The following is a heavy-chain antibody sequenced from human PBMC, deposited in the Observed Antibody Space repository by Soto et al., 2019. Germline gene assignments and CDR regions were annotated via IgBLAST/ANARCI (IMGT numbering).Heavy chain of an antibody. CDR2: IYYSGST. D-gene: IGHD3-10*01. CDR3: AMYYYGSGRRNYYYYMDV. J-gene: IGHJ6*03. Sequence: LSLTCTVSGGSISSSSYYWGWIRQPPGKGLEWIGSIYYSGSTYYNPSLKSRVTISVDTSKNQFSLKLSSVTAADTAVYYCAMYYYGSGRRNYYYYMDVWGQGTTVTVSS. CDR1: GGSISSSSYY. V-gene: IGHV4-39*01.